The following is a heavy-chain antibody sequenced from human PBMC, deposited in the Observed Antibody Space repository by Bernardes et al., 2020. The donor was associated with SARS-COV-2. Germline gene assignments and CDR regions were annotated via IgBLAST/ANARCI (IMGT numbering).Heavy chain of an antibody. CDR1: GFMNSEFTFSYYT. CDR2: IRNGGST. Sequence: GGSLRLSCAASGFMNSEFTFSYYTMNWVRQAPGRGLEWISYIRNGGSTFYADSVKGRFAISRDNAKKSLYLQMNSLRAEDTAVFYCAKDRDILVEETFYFYGMDVWGRGTTVTVSS. D-gene: IGHD2-15*01. J-gene: IGHJ6*02. CDR3: AKDRDILVEETFYFYGMDV. V-gene: IGHV3-48*01.